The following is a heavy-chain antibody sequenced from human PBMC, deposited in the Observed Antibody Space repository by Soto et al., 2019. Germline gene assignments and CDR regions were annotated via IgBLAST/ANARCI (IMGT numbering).Heavy chain of an antibody. J-gene: IGHJ6*02. V-gene: IGHV3-23*01. CDR3: AKAPTSIAARRNYYHYYGMDV. D-gene: IGHD6-6*01. Sequence: GGSLRLSCAASGFTFSSYAMSWVRQAPGKGLEWVSAISGSGGSTYYADSVKGRFTISRDNSKTTLYLQMNSLRAEDTAVYYCAKAPTSIAARRNYYHYYGMDVWGQGTTVTVSS. CDR2: ISGSGGST. CDR1: GFTFSSYA.